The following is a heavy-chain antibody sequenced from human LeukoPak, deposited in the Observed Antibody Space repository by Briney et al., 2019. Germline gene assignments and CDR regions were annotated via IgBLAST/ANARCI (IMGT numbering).Heavy chain of an antibody. D-gene: IGHD1-14*01. J-gene: IGHJ3*01. V-gene: IGHV3-33*01. CDR3: ARDLNLPDAFDV. CDR1: GFTFSAYG. Sequence: GRSLRLSCAASGFTFSAYGMHWVRQAPGKGLEWVAVVWYDGGNKYYADSAKGRFTVSRDNSKNTLYLQMNSLRVEDTALYYCARDLNLPDAFDVWGQGTMVTVSS. CDR2: VWYDGGNK.